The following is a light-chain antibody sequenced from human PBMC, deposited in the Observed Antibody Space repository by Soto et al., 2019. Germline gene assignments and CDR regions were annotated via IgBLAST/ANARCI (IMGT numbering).Light chain of an antibody. CDR2: EVS. CDR1: SSDVGNYNY. V-gene: IGLV2-14*01. J-gene: IGLJ1*01. CDR3: SSYTSSSTRV. Sequence: QSVLTQPASVSGSRGQSITISCTGTSSDVGNYNYVSWYQHHPGKAPKLMIYEVSNRPSGVSNRFSGSKSGNTASLTISGLQAEDEADYYCSSYTSSSTRVFGTWTKLTVL.